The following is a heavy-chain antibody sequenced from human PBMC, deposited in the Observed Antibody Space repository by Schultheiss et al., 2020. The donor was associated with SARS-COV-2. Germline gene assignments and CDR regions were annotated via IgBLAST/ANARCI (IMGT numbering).Heavy chain of an antibody. J-gene: IGHJ4*02. CDR2: IYYSGST. D-gene: IGHD5-18*01. Sequence: SETLSLTCTVSGGSVSSGDFYWSWIRQPPGKGLEWIGYIYYSGSTNYNPSLKSRVTISVDTSKNQFSLKLSSVTAADTAVYYCASSETAMVSYFDYWGQGTLVTVSS. CDR3: ASSETAMVSYFDY. CDR1: GGSVSSGDFY. V-gene: IGHV4-61*08.